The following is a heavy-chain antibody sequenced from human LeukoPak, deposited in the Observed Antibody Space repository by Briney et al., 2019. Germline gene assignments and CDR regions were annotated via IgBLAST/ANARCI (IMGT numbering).Heavy chain of an antibody. CDR3: ARAPGVVVPPY. V-gene: IGHV3-7*03. CDR2: IKQDGSEK. J-gene: IGHJ4*02. D-gene: IGHD3-22*01. CDR1: GFTFSSYW. Sequence: GGSLRLSCTASGFTFSSYWMSWVRQAPGKGLEWVANIKQDGSEKYYVDSVKGRFTISRDNAKNSLYLQMNSLRAEDTAVYYCARAPGVVVPPYWGQGTLVTVSS.